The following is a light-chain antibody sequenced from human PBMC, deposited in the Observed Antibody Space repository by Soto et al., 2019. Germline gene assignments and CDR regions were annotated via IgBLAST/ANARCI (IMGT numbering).Light chain of an antibody. V-gene: IGLV2-8*01. Sequence: QSALTQPPSASGSPGQSVTISCTGTSSDIGGYNYVSWYQQHPGKAPKLMIYDVTQRPSGVPDRFSGSKSGNTASLTVSGLQAEDEADYYCSSYAASNNLVFGGGTKLTVL. CDR2: DVT. CDR1: SSDIGGYNY. CDR3: SSYAASNNLV. J-gene: IGLJ2*01.